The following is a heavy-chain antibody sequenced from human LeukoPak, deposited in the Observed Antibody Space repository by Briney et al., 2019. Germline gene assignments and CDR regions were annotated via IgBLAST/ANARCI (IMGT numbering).Heavy chain of an antibody. J-gene: IGHJ6*03. D-gene: IGHD3-16*02. Sequence: PSETLSLTCTVSGGSISSYYWSWIRQPAGKGLEWIGRIYTSGSTNYNPSLKSRVTMSVDTSKNQFSLKLSSVTAADTAVYYCARDRTYLWGDYRPGGDYYYMDVWGKGTTVTVSS. CDR2: IYTSGST. CDR1: GGSISSYY. CDR3: ARDRTYLWGDYRPGGDYYYMDV. V-gene: IGHV4-4*07.